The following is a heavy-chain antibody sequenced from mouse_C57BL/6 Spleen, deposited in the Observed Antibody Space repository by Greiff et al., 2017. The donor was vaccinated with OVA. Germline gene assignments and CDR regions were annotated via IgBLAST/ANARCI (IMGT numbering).Heavy chain of an antibody. D-gene: IGHD1-1*01. CDR2: IYPGNSDT. CDR3: TRPPYYYGSDYFDY. J-gene: IGHJ2*01. V-gene: IGHV1-5*01. CDR1: GYTFTSYW. Sequence: EVQLQQSGTVLARPGASVKMSCKTSGYTFTSYWMHWVKQRPGQGLEWIGAIYPGNSDTSYNQKFKGKAKLTAVTSASTAYMELSSLTNEDSAVYYCTRPPYYYGSDYFDYWGQGTTLTVSS.